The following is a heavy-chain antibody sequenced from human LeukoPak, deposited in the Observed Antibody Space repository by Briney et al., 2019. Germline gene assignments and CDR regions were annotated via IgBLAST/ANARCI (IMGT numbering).Heavy chain of an antibody. D-gene: IGHD2-8*01. CDR3: ARANDTLPLQH. J-gene: IGHJ1*01. CDR1: GGSFSGYY. CDR2: INHSGST. Sequence: SETLSLTCAVYGGSFSGYYWSWIRQPPGKGLEWIGEINHSGSTNYNPSLKSRVTISVDTSKNQFSLKLSSVTAADTAVYYCARANDTLPLQHWGQGTLVTVSS. V-gene: IGHV4-34*01.